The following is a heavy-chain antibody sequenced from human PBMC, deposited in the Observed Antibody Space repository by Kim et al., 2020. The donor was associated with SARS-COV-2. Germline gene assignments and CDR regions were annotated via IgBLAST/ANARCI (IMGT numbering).Heavy chain of an antibody. V-gene: IGHV6-1*01. CDR1: GDSVSSKSAA. CDR3: ARESPWCTGDTCYSRWFNS. Sequence: SQTLSLTCAISGDSVSSKSAAWNWIRQSPSRGLEWLGRTYYRCKWNNDYAVSVKSRITISPDTSRNHFSLQLNSVTPEDTAVYYCARESPWCTGDTCYSRWFNSWGQGTLVTVSS. CDR2: TYYRCKWNN. D-gene: IGHD2-15*01. J-gene: IGHJ5*01.